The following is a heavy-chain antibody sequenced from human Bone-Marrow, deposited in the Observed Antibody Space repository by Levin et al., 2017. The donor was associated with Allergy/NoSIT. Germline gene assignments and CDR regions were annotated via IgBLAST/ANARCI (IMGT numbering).Heavy chain of an antibody. CDR1: GASFTNYF. D-gene: IGHD5-18*01. CDR3: ARAGYTYGLSYYGMDV. V-gene: IGHV4-59*01. CDR2: VYYSGTT. J-gene: IGHJ6*02. Sequence: SETLSLTCTVSGASFTNYFWSWIRQPPGKGLEWLGYVYYSGTTDYSPSLKSRVTISLGTSNNQFSLRLNSVTAADTAVYYCARAGYTYGLSYYGMDVWGQGTTVTVSS.